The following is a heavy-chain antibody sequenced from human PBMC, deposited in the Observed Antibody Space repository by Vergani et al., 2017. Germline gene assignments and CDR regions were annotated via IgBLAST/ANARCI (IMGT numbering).Heavy chain of an antibody. D-gene: IGHD3-22*01. CDR1: GGSFSGYY. V-gene: IGHV4-34*01. CDR3: ARGRGSGYYYGNPPLFDY. Sequence: QVQLQQWGAGLLKPSETLSLTCAVYGGSFSGYYWSWIRQPPGKGLEWIGEINHSGSTNYNPSLKSRVTISVDTSKNQFSLKLSSGTAADTAVYYCARGRGSGYYYGNPPLFDYWGQGTLVTVSS. CDR2: INHSGST. J-gene: IGHJ4*02.